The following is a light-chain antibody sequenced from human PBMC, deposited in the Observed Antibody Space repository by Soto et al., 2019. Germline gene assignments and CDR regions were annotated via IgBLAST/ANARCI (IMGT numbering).Light chain of an antibody. CDR1: ESISSHY. V-gene: IGKV3-20*01. CDR3: QNFGDSPFT. Sequence: EIVLMQSPDTLSLSPGERATLSCRASESISSHYIAWYQQKPGQAPRLLIFGASTRATGIPDRLSGSWSGTDFTLTIIRLEPEDFAVYYCQNFGDSPFTFGPGTNVDIK. J-gene: IGKJ3*01. CDR2: GAS.